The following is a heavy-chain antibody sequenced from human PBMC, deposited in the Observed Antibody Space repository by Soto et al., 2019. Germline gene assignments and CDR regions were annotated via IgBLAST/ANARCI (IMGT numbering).Heavy chain of an antibody. CDR1: GFTFSSYG. CDR2: ISYDGSNK. D-gene: IGHD5-12*01. J-gene: IGHJ4*02. CDR3: AKGGSAFDY. Sequence: QVQLVESGGGVVQPGRSLRLSCAAPGFTFSSYGMHWVRQAPGKGLEWVAVISYDGSNKYYADSVKGRFTISRDNSKNTLYLQMNSLRAEDTAVYYCAKGGSAFDYWGQGTLVTVSS. V-gene: IGHV3-30*18.